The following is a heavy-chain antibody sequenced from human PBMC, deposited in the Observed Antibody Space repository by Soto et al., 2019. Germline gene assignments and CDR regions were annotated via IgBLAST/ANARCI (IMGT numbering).Heavy chain of an antibody. D-gene: IGHD3-22*01. CDR2: IIRILGVA. CDR1: GGTFSSYT. Sequence: GASVKVSCKASGGTFSSYTISWVRQAPGQVLECMVRIIRILGVANYXXKFQGRVXXTSDEATSTAXMELSXLRSEDTAVXDCARTPRLIVVYGMDVWRQGTTVTDSS. CDR3: ARTPRLIVVYGMDV. V-gene: IGHV1-69*02. J-gene: IGHJ6*02.